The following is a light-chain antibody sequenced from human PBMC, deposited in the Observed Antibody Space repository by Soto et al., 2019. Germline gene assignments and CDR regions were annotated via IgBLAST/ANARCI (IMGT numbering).Light chain of an antibody. V-gene: IGLV1-40*01. CDR2: GNS. CDR1: SSNIGAGYD. Sequence: HSVLTQPPSVSGAPGQRVTISCTGSSSNIGAGYDVHWYQQLPGTAPKLLIYGNSNRPSGVPDRFSGSKSGTSASLAITGLQAEDEADYYCQSYDSSLSGLWVFGGGTQLTV. CDR3: QSYDSSLSGLWV. J-gene: IGLJ3*02.